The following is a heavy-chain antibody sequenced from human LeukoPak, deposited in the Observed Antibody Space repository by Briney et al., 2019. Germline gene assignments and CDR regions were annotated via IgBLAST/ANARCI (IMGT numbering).Heavy chain of an antibody. V-gene: IGHV4-59*01. Sequence: SETLSLTCTVSGGSINTYYWSWIRQPPGKGLEWIGNIYYRGSTNYNPSLKSRVTISVDTSKNQFTLKVTSVTAADTAVYFCARVEDDYDVQTGYYYWGQGTLVNVSS. D-gene: IGHD3-9*01. CDR1: GGSINTYY. J-gene: IGHJ4*02. CDR3: ARVEDDYDVQTGYYY. CDR2: IYYRGST.